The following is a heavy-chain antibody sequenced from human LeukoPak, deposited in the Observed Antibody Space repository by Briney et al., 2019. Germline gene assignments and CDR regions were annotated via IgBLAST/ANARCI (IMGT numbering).Heavy chain of an antibody. Sequence: PGGSLRLSCAASAFTFSSYSMNWVRQAPGKGLEWVSYISSSASTIYYADSVKGRFTISRDNSKNTLYLQMNSLRAEDTAVYYCARDGFLEWLLFGVGYFDYWGQGTLVTVSS. D-gene: IGHD3-3*01. CDR1: AFTFSSYS. V-gene: IGHV3-48*01. CDR3: ARDGFLEWLLFGVGYFDY. J-gene: IGHJ4*02. CDR2: ISSSASTI.